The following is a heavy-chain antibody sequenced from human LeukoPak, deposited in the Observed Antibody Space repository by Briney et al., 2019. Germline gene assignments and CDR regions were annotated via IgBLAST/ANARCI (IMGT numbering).Heavy chain of an antibody. J-gene: IGHJ6*02. CDR3: ARGRFGYGMDV. D-gene: IGHD3-10*01. CDR2: IYYSGST. V-gene: IGHV4-59*01. Sequence: SETLSLTCTVSGDSISGYYWSWIRQPPGKGLEWIGYIYYSGSTNYNPSLKSRVTISVDTSKNQFSLKLSSVTAADTAVYYCARGRFGYGMDVWGQGTTVTVSS. CDR1: GDSISGYY.